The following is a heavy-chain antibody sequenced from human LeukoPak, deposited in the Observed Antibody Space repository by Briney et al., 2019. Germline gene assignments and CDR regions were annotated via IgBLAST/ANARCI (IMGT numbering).Heavy chain of an antibody. D-gene: IGHD5-12*01. CDR1: GYTPSDYY. CDR2: INPNSGAT. Sequence: ASVKVSCKAAGYTPSDYYTHWVRQAPGQGLEWMGWINPNSGATDHAQKFQDRFTMTRDTSVNTVYMEISSLRSDDTAVYYCARDGRQRYSGYEWDYWGQGTLVTVSS. V-gene: IGHV1-2*02. CDR3: ARDGRQRYSGYEWDY. J-gene: IGHJ4*02.